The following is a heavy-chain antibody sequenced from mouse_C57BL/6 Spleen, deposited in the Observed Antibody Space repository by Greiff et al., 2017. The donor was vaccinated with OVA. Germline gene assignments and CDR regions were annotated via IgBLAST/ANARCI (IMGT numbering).Heavy chain of an antibody. D-gene: IGHD1-1*01. V-gene: IGHV1-15*01. CDR1: GYTFTDYE. CDR3: TRGGYYGSSPWSFDY. J-gene: IGHJ2*01. CDR2: IDPETGGT. Sequence: VQLVESGAELVRPGASVTLSCKASGYTFTDYEMHWVKQTPVHGLEWIGAIDPETGGTAYNQKFKGKAILTADKSSSTAYMELRSLTSEDSAVYYCTRGGYYGSSPWSFDYWGQGTTLTVSS.